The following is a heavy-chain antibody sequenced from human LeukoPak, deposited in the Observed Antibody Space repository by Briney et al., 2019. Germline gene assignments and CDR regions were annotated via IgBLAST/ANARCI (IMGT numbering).Heavy chain of an antibody. CDR2: IHHSGST. D-gene: IGHD2-15*01. J-gene: IGHJ3*02. V-gene: IGHV4-38-2*02. Sequence: SETLSLTCTVSGDSISSGYYWGWIRQPPGKGLEWIGSIHHSGSTYYNPSLKSRVTMSVDTSKNQFSLKLSSVTAADTAVYYCARFCSGGSCYSYDAFDIWGQGTMVTVSS. CDR1: GDSISSGYY. CDR3: ARFCSGGSCYSYDAFDI.